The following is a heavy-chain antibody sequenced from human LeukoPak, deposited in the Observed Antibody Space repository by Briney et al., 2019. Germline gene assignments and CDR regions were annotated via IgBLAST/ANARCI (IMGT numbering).Heavy chain of an antibody. Sequence: GGSLRLSCAASGFTFSSYWMHWVRQAPGKGLVWVSRINSDGSSTSYADSVKGRFTISRDNAKNTLYLQMNSLRAEDTAVYYCARDLTRRFDRYGVRGVISDAFDIWGQGTMVTVSS. CDR2: INSDGSST. D-gene: IGHD3-10*01. CDR1: GFTFSSYW. CDR3: ARDLTRRFDRYGVRGVISDAFDI. V-gene: IGHV3-74*01. J-gene: IGHJ3*02.